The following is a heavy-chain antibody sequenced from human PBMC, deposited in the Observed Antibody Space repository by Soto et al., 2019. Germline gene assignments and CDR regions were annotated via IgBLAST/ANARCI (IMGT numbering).Heavy chain of an antibody. V-gene: IGHV4-59*08. CDR2: IYYSGST. D-gene: IGHD2-8*01. CDR3: ARHGNGVTSE. J-gene: IGHJ4*02. CDR1: SGSIINYY. Sequence: QVQLQESGPRLVKPSETLSLTCTVSSGSIINYYWSWIRQPPGKGLEWIGYIYYSGSTYYNPSLPSRVIISVDTSKNQVSLNLNSVTAADTAVYYCARHGNGVTSEWCQGTLVTVSS.